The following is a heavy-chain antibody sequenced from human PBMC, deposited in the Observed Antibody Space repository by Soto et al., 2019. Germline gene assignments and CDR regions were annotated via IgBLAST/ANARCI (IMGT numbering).Heavy chain of an antibody. Sequence: GGSLRLSCAASGFTFSSYAMSWVRQAPGKGLEWVSAISGSGGSTYNADSVKGRFTISRDNSKNTLYLQMNSLRAEDTAVYYCAKREDIVVVPVPYYYYGMDVWGQGTTVTVSS. J-gene: IGHJ6*02. V-gene: IGHV3-23*01. CDR2: ISGSGGST. CDR3: AKREDIVVVPVPYYYYGMDV. D-gene: IGHD2-2*01. CDR1: GFTFSSYA.